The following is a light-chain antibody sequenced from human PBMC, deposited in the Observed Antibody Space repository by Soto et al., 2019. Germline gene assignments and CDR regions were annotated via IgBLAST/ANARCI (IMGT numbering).Light chain of an antibody. CDR1: QDVLNNY. J-gene: IGKJ1*01. Sequence: EKVLKLFPGAQSLTPGERATLSYRVSQDVLNNYLACFQQTPGQAPRLLISAISTMASGIPDRFSGSGSGPLFILTYCKLEPKDIAVNYNQKIVTPPWTFGQGTKVDIK. CDR2: AIS. V-gene: IGKV3-20*01. CDR3: QKIVTPPWT.